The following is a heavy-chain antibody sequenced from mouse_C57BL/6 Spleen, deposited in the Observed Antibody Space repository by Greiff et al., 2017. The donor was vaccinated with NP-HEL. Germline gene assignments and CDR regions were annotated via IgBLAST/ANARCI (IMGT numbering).Heavy chain of an antibody. J-gene: IGHJ3*01. CDR2: IDPETGGT. CDR1: GYTFTDYE. CDR3: TRDFYYYGSSPAWFAY. Sequence: QVQLKESGAELVRPGASVTLSCKASGYTFTDYEMHWVKQTPVHGLEWIGAIDPETGGTAYNQKFKGKAILTADKSSSTAYMELRSLTSEDSAVYYCTRDFYYYGSSPAWFAYWGQGTLVTVSA. D-gene: IGHD1-1*01. V-gene: IGHV1-15*01.